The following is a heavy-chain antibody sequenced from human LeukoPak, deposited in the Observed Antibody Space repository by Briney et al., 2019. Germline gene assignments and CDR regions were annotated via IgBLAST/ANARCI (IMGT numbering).Heavy chain of an antibody. V-gene: IGHV3-21*01. D-gene: IGHD3-10*01. CDR2: ISSDSNSI. J-gene: IGHJ6*02. CDR1: GFTFSSYS. CDR3: ARMEKFYYGSGGFSPPLMDV. Sequence: PGGSLRLSCAASGFTFSSYSMNWVRQAPGKGLEWVSSISSDSNSIYHADSVKGRFTISRDNAKNSLYLQMNSLRAEDTAVYYCARMEKFYYGSGGFSPPLMDVWGQGTTVIVS.